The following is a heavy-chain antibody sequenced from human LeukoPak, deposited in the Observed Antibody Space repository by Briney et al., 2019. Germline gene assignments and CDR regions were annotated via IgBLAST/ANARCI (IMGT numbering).Heavy chain of an antibody. Sequence: PGRSLRLSCAASGFTFSSFGMHWVRQAPGKGLEWVAVIWYYGSNKYYADSVKGRFTISSDNSKNTLYLQMNSLRAEDTDVYYCAKERNDCSGGSCHYLDAFDIWGQGTMVTVSS. D-gene: IGHD2-15*01. CDR3: AKERNDCSGGSCHYLDAFDI. J-gene: IGHJ3*02. V-gene: IGHV3-33*06. CDR1: GFTFSSFG. CDR2: IWYYGSNK.